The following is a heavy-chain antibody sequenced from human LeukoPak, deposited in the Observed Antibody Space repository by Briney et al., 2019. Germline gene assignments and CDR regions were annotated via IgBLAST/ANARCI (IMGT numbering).Heavy chain of an antibody. Sequence: PSQTLSLTCTVSGGSISSGSYYWSWIRQPAGKGLEWIGRIYTSGSTNYNPSLKSRVTISVDTSKNQISLKLSSVTAADTAVHFCAGRTSYDFWDYWGQGTLVTVSS. CDR2: IYTSGST. CDR1: GGSISSGSYY. J-gene: IGHJ4*02. D-gene: IGHD3-3*01. V-gene: IGHV4-61*02. CDR3: AGRTSYDFWDY.